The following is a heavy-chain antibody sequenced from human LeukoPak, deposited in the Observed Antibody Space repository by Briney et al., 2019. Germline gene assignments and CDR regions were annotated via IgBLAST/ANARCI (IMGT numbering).Heavy chain of an antibody. J-gene: IGHJ4*02. Sequence: SETLSLTCTVSGGSISSYYWSWIRQPPGKRLEWIGYIYYSGSTNYNPSLKSRVTISVDTSKNQFSLKLSSVTAADTAVYYCARESIVTTGFDYWGQGTLVTVSS. V-gene: IGHV4-59*01. CDR3: ARESIVTTGFDY. CDR1: GGSISSYY. D-gene: IGHD5-12*01. CDR2: IYYSGST.